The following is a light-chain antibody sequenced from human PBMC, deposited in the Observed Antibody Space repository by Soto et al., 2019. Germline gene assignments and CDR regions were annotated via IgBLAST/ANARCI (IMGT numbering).Light chain of an antibody. CDR1: QSVSTY. J-gene: IGKJ1*01. CDR3: QHRSGWPPWT. CDR2: DVS. V-gene: IGKV3-11*01. Sequence: EIVLTQSPATLSLSPGARATLSCRASQSVSTYLAWYQQKPGQAPRLLIYDVSDRATGIPARFSGSGSGTNFTLTISGLEPEDFAVYYCQHRSGWPPWTFGQGTKVQI.